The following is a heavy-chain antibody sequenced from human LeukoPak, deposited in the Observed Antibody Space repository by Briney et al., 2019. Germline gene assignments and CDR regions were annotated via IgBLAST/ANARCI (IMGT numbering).Heavy chain of an antibody. CDR3: SGRPGIAARLPYYYMDV. CDR1: GDSISSYH. V-gene: IGHV4-59*08. D-gene: IGHD6-6*01. CDR2: IYYSGST. Sequence: ASETLSLTCTVSGDSISSYHWSWLRQPPGKGLEWIGYIYYSGSTNYNPSLKSRINKSVNTSKNEFSLTVRPSNAASTAFYLRSGRPGIAARLPYYYMDVWGKGTTVTVSS. J-gene: IGHJ6*03.